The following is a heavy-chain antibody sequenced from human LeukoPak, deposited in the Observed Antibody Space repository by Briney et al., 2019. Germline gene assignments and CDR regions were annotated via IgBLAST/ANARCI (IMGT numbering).Heavy chain of an antibody. V-gene: IGHV3-23*01. D-gene: IGHD3-22*01. Sequence: GGTLRLSCAASGFPFNNHGMSWVRRAPGKGLEWVSGIIGGAGSTYYADSVKGRFTISRDNSKNTLYLQMNSLKAEDTAIYYGAKDPTDFDSSGQTYFDYWGQGTLVTVSS. CDR1: GFPFNNHG. CDR3: AKDPTDFDSSGQTYFDY. J-gene: IGHJ4*02. CDR2: IIGGAGST.